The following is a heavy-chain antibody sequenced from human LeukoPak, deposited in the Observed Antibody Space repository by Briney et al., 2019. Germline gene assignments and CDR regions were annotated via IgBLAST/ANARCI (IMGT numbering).Heavy chain of an antibody. CDR2: ISGSGDNT. V-gene: IGHV3-23*01. J-gene: IGHJ4*02. D-gene: IGHD6-6*01. CDR3: ARRETVAAITWEGN. CDR1: GFTFSSYA. Sequence: GGSLRLSCTASGFTFSSYAMRWVRQAPGKGLECVSGISGSGDNTYYTDSVKGRFTISRDNSKNTLFLQMNSLRAEDTAIYYCARRETVAAITWEGNWGQGTPVTVSS.